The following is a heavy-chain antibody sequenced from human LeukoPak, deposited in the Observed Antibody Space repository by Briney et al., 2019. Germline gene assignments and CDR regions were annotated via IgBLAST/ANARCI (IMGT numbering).Heavy chain of an antibody. CDR1: GFTFNSYE. CDR2: ISSSGRTI. Sequence: GGSLRLSCAASGFTFNSYEMNWVRQAPGKGLEWVSYISSSGRTIYYADSVKGRFTISRDNAENSLYLQMSSLRAEDTAVYYCAIHDRWLQFDSWGQGTLVTVSS. D-gene: IGHD5-24*01. CDR3: AIHDRWLQFDS. V-gene: IGHV3-48*03. J-gene: IGHJ4*02.